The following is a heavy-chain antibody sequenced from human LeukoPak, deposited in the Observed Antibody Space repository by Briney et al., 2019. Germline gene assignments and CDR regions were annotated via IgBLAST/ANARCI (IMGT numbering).Heavy chain of an antibody. J-gene: IGHJ6*02. CDR3: ARGLEWLPDYYYYYYGMDV. Sequence: ASETLSLTCTVSGGSISSYYWSWIRQPPGKGLEWIEYIYYSGSTNYNPSLKSRVTISVDTSKNQFSLKLSSVTAADTAVYYCARGLEWLPDYYYYYYGMDVWGQGTTVTVSS. CDR1: GGSISSYY. V-gene: IGHV4-59*08. CDR2: IYYSGST. D-gene: IGHD3-3*01.